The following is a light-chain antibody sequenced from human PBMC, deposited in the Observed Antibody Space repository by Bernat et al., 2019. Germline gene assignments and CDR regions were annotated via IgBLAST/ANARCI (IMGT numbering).Light chain of an antibody. CDR3: QQRSKLPLIT. J-gene: IGKJ5*01. Sequence: DIVLTQSPDTLSLSPGETATLSCRASQSVSTFLGWYQQKPGQPPRLLIHAASDRATGVPARFSGSGSGTDFTLTISDLEPEDFGVYYCQQRSKLPLITFGQGTRLEIK. CDR1: QSVSTF. V-gene: IGKV3-11*01. CDR2: AAS.